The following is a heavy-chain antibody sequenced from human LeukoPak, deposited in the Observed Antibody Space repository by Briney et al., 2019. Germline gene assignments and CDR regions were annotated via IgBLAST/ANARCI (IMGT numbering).Heavy chain of an antibody. V-gene: IGHV3-15*01. CDR1: GFTFSNAW. Sequence: GGSLRLSCAASGFTFSNAWMSWVRQAPGKGLEWVGFIKSKTDGGTTDYAAPVKGRFTISRDDSRNTVSLQMNNLKIEDTAVYYCTDLGGTPNLDYWGQGTQVTVSS. D-gene: IGHD2-15*01. CDR3: TDLGGTPNLDY. J-gene: IGHJ4*02. CDR2: IKSKTDGGTT.